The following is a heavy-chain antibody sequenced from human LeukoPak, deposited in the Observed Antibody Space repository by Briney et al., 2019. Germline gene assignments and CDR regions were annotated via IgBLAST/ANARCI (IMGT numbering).Heavy chain of an antibody. CDR3: ARHLDYYDSSGLG. J-gene: IGHJ4*02. CDR1: GYSISSGYY. D-gene: IGHD3-22*01. V-gene: IGHV4-38-2*01. Sequence: SETLSLTCAVSGYSISSGYYWGWIRQPPGKGLEWIGSIYHSGSTYYNPSLKSRVTISVDTSKNQFSLKLSSVTAADTAVYYCARHLDYYDSSGLGWGQGTLVTVSS. CDR2: IYHSGST.